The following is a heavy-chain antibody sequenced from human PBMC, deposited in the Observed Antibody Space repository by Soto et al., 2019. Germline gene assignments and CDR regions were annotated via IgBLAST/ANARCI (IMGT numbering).Heavy chain of an antibody. CDR1: GGTFSSYA. Sequence: QVQLVQSGAEVKKPGSSVKVSCKASGGTFSSYAISWVRQAPGQGLEWMGGIIPIFGTANYAQKFQGRVTITADESTGTAYRELSSLRSEETAVYYCARGGRGLPGHAVDIWGQGTVVTVSS. D-gene: IGHD3-16*01. CDR3: ARGGRGLPGHAVDI. J-gene: IGHJ3*02. V-gene: IGHV1-69*12. CDR2: IIPIFGTA.